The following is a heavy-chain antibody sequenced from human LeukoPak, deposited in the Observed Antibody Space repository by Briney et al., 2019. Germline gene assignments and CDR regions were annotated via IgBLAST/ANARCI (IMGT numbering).Heavy chain of an antibody. J-gene: IGHJ4*02. CDR2: ISGSGGST. CDR3: AKAGYGSGSYYTLSHFDY. Sequence: GGSLRLSCVASGFTFSSYAMSWVRQAPGKGLEWVSAISGSGGSTYYADSVKGRFTISRDNSKNTLYLQMNSLRAEDTAVYYCAKAGYGSGSYYTLSHFDYWGQGTLVTVSS. V-gene: IGHV3-23*01. D-gene: IGHD3-10*01. CDR1: GFTFSSYA.